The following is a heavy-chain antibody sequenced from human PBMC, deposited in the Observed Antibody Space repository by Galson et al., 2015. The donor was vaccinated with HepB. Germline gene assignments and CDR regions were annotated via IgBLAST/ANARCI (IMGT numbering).Heavy chain of an antibody. V-gene: IGHV1-46*04. Sequence: SVKVSCKASGYTFTSYYMHWVRQAPGQGLGWMGIINPSDGSTSYAQKLQGRVTMTRDTSTSTVYMELSSLRSEDTAVYYCARKASLTGFDYWGQGTLVTVSS. CDR3: ARKASLTGFDY. D-gene: IGHD3-9*01. J-gene: IGHJ4*02. CDR1: GYTFTSYY. CDR2: INPSDGST.